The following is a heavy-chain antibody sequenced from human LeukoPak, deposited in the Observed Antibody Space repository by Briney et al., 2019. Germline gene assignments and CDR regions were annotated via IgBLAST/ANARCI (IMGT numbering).Heavy chain of an antibody. CDR3: ARPPDTGAKHFDY. Sequence: GESLKISCKGSGYSFTNYWINWVRQMPGKGLEWMGRIDPSDSYTDYSPSFQGHVTFSADKSINTSYLQWSSLQAADTAMYYCARPPDTGAKHFDYWGQGTLVTVSS. D-gene: IGHD5-18*01. J-gene: IGHJ4*02. V-gene: IGHV5-10-1*01. CDR2: IDPSDSYT. CDR1: GYSFTNYW.